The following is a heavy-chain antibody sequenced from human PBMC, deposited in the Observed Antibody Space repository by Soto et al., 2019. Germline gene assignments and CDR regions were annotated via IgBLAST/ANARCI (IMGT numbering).Heavy chain of an antibody. Sequence: LSLTCAVCGGSFSACYWSWIRQPPGKGLEWIGEINHSGGTSYNPSLKSRVTISVDTSKSQFSLKLTSVTAADRAVYYCARGSVDTVDSSGFYEYWGKGTPVTVSS. CDR2: INHSGGT. D-gene: IGHD3-22*01. J-gene: IGHJ4*02. CDR1: GGSFSACY. CDR3: ARGSVDTVDSSGFYEY. V-gene: IGHV4-34*01.